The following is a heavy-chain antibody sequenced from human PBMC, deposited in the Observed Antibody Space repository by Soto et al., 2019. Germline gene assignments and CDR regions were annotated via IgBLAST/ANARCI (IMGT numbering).Heavy chain of an antibody. V-gene: IGHV3-33*01. CDR2: VWYDVTKK. CDR3: ARELGQLPYYYYAMDV. CDR1: GFTFSTYG. J-gene: IGHJ6*02. D-gene: IGHD6-6*01. Sequence: QVQLVESGGGVVQPGTSLRLSCAASGFTFSTYGIHWVRQAPGKGLEWVAVVWYDVTKKYYGDSVKGRFTISRDNSKNTVYLQMESLRVEDTALYYCARELGQLPYYYYAMDVWGQGTTVTVSS.